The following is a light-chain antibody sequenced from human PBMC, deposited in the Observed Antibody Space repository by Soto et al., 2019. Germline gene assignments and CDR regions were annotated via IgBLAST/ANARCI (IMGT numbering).Light chain of an antibody. CDR3: QSYDTIMGVFYV. Sequence: QSVLTQPPSVSGAPGQRVTISCTGSSSNIGAGYDVHWYQHLPGTAPKLLIYDNRDRPSGVPDRFSGSKSGSSASLAITGLQVEGVAVYYLQSYDTIMGVFYVFRTRTKLTVL. CDR1: SSNIGAGYD. V-gene: IGLV1-40*01. CDR2: DNR. J-gene: IGLJ1*01.